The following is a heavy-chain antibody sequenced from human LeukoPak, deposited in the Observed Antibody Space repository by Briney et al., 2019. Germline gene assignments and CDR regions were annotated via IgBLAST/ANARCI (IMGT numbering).Heavy chain of an antibody. CDR3: ARVGRYSELPNWFDP. D-gene: IGHD2-15*01. J-gene: IGHJ5*02. V-gene: IGHV1-69*04. CDR2: IIPIFGIA. Sequence: SVKVSCKPSGGTFSSYAISWVRQAPGQGLEWMGRIIPIFGIANYAQKFQGRVTITADKSTSTAYMELSSLRSEDTAVYYCARVGRYSELPNWFDPWGQGTLVTVSS. CDR1: GGTFSSYA.